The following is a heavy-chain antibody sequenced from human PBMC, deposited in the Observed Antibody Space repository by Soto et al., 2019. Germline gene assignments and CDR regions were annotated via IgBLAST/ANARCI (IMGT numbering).Heavy chain of an antibody. CDR3: AYSSTPFDD. CDR1: GFTFSSYA. Sequence: EVQLLESGGGLVQPGGSLILSCAASGFTFSSYAMSWVRQAPGKGLEGVSAISGSGGITYYADSVKGRFTISRDNSKNTLYLQMNSLRAEDTAVYYCAYSSTPFDDWGQGTLVTVSS. V-gene: IGHV3-23*01. CDR2: ISGSGGIT. J-gene: IGHJ4*02. D-gene: IGHD6-13*01.